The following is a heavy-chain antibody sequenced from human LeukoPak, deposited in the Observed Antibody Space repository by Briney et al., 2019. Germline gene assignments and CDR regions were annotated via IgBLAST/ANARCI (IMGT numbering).Heavy chain of an antibody. V-gene: IGHV4-30-2*01. CDR3: ARDDSSGYYVDY. CDR1: GGSISSGGYY. CDR2: IYHSGST. Sequence: SETLSLTCTVSGGSISSGGYYWSWIRQPPGKGLEWIGYIYHSGSTYYNPSLKSRVTISVDRSKNQFSLKLSSVTAADTAVYYCARDDSSGYYVDYWGQGTLVTVSS. D-gene: IGHD3-22*01. J-gene: IGHJ4*02.